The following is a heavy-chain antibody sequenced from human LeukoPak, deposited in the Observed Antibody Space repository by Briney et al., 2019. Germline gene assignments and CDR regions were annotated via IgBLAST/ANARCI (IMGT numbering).Heavy chain of an antibody. Sequence: GRSLRLSCAASGFTFSSYGMHWVRQAPGKGLEWVAVIWYDGSNKYYADSVKGRFTISRDNSKNTLYLQMNSLRAEDTAVYYCAEAAKKYYFDYWGQGTLVTVSS. CDR3: AEAAKKYYFDY. CDR1: GFTFSSYG. J-gene: IGHJ4*02. V-gene: IGHV3-33*06. CDR2: IWYDGSNK.